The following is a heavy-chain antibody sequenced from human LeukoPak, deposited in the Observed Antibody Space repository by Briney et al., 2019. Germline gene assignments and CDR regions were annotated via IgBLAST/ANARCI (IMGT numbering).Heavy chain of an antibody. Sequence: PGGSLRLSCAASGFTVSDYCMSWVRQAPGKGLEWVSVISASGAGTYYADSVKGRFTISRENSKNTLYLQMNSLRAEDTAVYYCAEGIFNPYYYMDVWGKGTTVTVSS. CDR1: GFTVSDYC. J-gene: IGHJ6*03. V-gene: IGHV3-23*01. D-gene: IGHD2-21*01. CDR3: AEGIFNPYYYMDV. CDR2: ISASGAGT.